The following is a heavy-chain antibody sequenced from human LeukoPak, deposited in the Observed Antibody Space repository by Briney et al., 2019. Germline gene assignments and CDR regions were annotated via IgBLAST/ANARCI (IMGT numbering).Heavy chain of an antibody. CDR2: IIPIFGTA. Sequence: ASVKVSCKASGGTFSSYAISWVRQAPGQGLEWMGGIIPIFGTANYAQKFQGRVTITADESTSTAYMELSSLRSEDTAVYYCARVEVPNIAVAGTGEFDPWGQGTLVTVSS. V-gene: IGHV1-69*13. J-gene: IGHJ5*02. CDR1: GGTFSSYA. CDR3: ARVEVPNIAVAGTGEFDP. D-gene: IGHD6-19*01.